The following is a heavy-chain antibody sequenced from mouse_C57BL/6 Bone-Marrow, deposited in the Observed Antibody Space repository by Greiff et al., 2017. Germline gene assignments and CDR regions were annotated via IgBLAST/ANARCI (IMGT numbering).Heavy chain of an antibody. CDR1: GFTFSDYG. CDR3: ARQDGGYYYFVY. CDR2: ISNLAYSI. D-gene: IGHD2-3*01. Sequence: VQLKESGGGLVQPGGSLKLSCAASGFTFSDYGMEWVRQAPRKGPEWVAFISNLAYSIYYADTVTGRFTISREKAKNTLYLEMSSLRSKDTAMYYCARQDGGYYYFVYWGQGTTLTVSS. V-gene: IGHV5-15*01. J-gene: IGHJ2*01.